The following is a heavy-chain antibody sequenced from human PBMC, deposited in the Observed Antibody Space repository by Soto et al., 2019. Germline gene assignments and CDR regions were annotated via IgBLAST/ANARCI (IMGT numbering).Heavy chain of an antibody. V-gene: IGHV2-5*02. CDR2: IYWDDDK. CDR3: AQRLRSFGFGAERGNCFDP. D-gene: IGHD3-16*01. J-gene: IGHJ5*02. CDR1: GFSLSTTGVG. Sequence: QITLKESGPTLVRPTQTLTLTCTFSGFSLSTTGVGVGWIRQPPGKALEWLALIYWDDDKRYSPSLQNRLTITKDTSKHQVTLTMTNMDPVDTATYYCAQRLRSFGFGAERGNCFDPWGPGTRVTVSS.